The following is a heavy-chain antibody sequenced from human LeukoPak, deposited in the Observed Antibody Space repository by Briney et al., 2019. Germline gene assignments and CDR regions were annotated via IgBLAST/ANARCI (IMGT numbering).Heavy chain of an antibody. J-gene: IGHJ4*02. CDR2: INHSGST. CDR1: GGSFSGYY. Sequence: SETLSLTCAVYGGSFSGYYWSWIRQPPGKGLEWIGEINHSGSTNYNPSLKSRVTISVDTSKNQFSLKLSSVTAADTAVYYCRGDTAMDGYLDYWGQGTLVTVSS. V-gene: IGHV4-34*01. D-gene: IGHD5-18*01. CDR3: RGDTAMDGYLDY.